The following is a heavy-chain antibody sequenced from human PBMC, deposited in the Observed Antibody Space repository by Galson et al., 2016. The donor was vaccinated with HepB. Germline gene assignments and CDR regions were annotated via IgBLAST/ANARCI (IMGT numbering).Heavy chain of an antibody. D-gene: IGHD7-27*01. CDR1: GFSYITYA. CDR3: SQGRLGITSWYY. CDR2: ITNSGGST. J-gene: IGHJ4*02. Sequence: SLRLSCAASGFSYITYAMSWVRQAPGKGLEWVSGITNSGGSTFYADSVKGRFTISRDNSKNTLYLQLNSLGVEDTAVYYCSQGRLGITSWYYWGQGTLVTVSS. V-gene: IGHV3-23*01.